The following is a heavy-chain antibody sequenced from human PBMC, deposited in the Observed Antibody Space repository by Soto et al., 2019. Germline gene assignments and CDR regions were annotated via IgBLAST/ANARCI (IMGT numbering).Heavy chain of an antibody. D-gene: IGHD6-13*01. Sequence: PSETLSLTCTVSGGSISSHYWSWIRQPPGQGLEWIGYIYYSGSTNYNPSLKSRVTISVDTSKSQFSLKLSSVTAADKDVYYCARENVSQQLVGWGDYYYYYMDVWGKGTTVTVSS. CDR1: GGSISSHY. CDR2: IYYSGST. V-gene: IGHV4-59*11. CDR3: ARENVSQQLVGWGDYYYYYMDV. J-gene: IGHJ6*03.